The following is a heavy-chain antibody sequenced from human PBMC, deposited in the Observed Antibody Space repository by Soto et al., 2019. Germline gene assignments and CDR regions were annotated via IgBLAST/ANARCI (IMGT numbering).Heavy chain of an antibody. CDR2: IYYSGST. J-gene: IGHJ4*02. V-gene: IGHV4-39*01. CDR3: ARDYWLVRGVFDY. Sequence: SETLSLTCTVSGGSISSSSYDWGWIRQPPGKGLEWIGSIYYSGSTYYNPSLKSRVTISVDTSKNQFSLKLSSVTAADTAVYYCARDYWLVRGVFDYWGQGTLVTVSS. D-gene: IGHD6-19*01. CDR1: GGSISSSSYD.